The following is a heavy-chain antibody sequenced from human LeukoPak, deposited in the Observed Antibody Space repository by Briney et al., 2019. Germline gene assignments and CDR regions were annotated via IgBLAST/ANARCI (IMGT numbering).Heavy chain of an antibody. Sequence: SETLSLTCAVYGESFSGYYWSWIRQPPGKGLEWIGEINHSGSTNYNPSLKSRVTISVDTSKNQFSLKLSSVTAADTAVYYCARGRRYESCSSTSCRVYNWFDPWGQGTLVTVSS. CDR1: GESFSGYY. V-gene: IGHV4-34*01. CDR3: ARGRRYESCSSTSCRVYNWFDP. CDR2: INHSGST. J-gene: IGHJ5*02. D-gene: IGHD2-2*01.